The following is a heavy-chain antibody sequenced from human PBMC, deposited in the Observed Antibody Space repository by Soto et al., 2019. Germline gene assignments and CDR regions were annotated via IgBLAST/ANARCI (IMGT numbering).Heavy chain of an antibody. J-gene: IGHJ4*02. CDR1: GYTFTRYD. Sequence: ASVKASCKASGYTFTRYDIKWVGQATGQGLEWMGWMNPNSGNTGYAQKFQGRVTMTRNTSISTAYMELSSLRSEDTAVYYCARARWSPHPVFNWGQGTLVTVSS. CDR2: MNPNSGNT. D-gene: IGHD3-3*01. V-gene: IGHV1-8*01. CDR3: ARARWSPHPVFN.